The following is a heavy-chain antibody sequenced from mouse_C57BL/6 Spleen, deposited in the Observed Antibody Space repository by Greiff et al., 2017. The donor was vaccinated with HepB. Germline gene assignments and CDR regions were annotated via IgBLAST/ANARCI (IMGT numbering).Heavy chain of an antibody. CDR2: IDPETGGT. D-gene: IGHD1-1*01. J-gene: IGHJ1*03. CDR3: TRRDYGSSYGYFDV. Sequence: VHLQQSGAELVRPGASVTLSCKASGYTFTDYEMHWVKQTPVHGLEWIGAIDPETGGTAYNQKFKGKAILTADKSSSTAYMELRSLTSEDSAVYYCTRRDYGSSYGYFDVWGTGTTVTVSS. V-gene: IGHV1-15*01. CDR1: GYTFTDYE.